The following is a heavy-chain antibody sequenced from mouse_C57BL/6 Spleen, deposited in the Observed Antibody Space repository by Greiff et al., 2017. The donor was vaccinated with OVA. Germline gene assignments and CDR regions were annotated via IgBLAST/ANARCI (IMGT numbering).Heavy chain of an antibody. CDR3: ARRGDFDV. Sequence: EVKLVESGPVLVKPGASVKMSCKASGYTFTDYYMNWVKQSHGKSLEWIGVINPYNGGTSYNQKFKGKATLTVDKSSSTAYMELNSLTSDDSAVYYCARRGDFDVWGTGTTVTVSS. CDR1: GYTFTDYY. V-gene: IGHV1-19*01. CDR2: INPYNGGT. J-gene: IGHJ1*03.